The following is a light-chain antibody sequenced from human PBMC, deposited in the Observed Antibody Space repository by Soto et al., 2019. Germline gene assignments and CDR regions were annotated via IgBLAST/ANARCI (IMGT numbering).Light chain of an antibody. Sequence: EIVLTQSPGTLSLSPGERATLSCRASQSVGSSHLAWYQQKPGQAPRLLIYGASSRATGIPDRFSGSGSGTDFTLTISRLEPEDSAVYYCQQYGSAPWTFGQGTTLDIQ. CDR3: QQYGSAPWT. CDR1: QSVGSSH. V-gene: IGKV3-20*01. J-gene: IGKJ1*01. CDR2: GAS.